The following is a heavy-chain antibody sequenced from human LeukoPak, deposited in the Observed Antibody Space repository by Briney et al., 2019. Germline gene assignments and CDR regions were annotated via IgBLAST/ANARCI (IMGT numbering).Heavy chain of an antibody. CDR3: ARDSKGRGYGSFDY. Sequence: ASVKVSCKASGYTFTGYYMHWVRQAPGQGLEWMGWINPNSGGTNYAQKFQRRVTMTRDTSISTAYVELSRLRSDDTAVYYCARDSKGRGYGSFDYWGQGTLVTVSS. J-gene: IGHJ4*02. CDR1: GYTFTGYY. V-gene: IGHV1-2*02. CDR2: INPNSGGT. D-gene: IGHD5-12*01.